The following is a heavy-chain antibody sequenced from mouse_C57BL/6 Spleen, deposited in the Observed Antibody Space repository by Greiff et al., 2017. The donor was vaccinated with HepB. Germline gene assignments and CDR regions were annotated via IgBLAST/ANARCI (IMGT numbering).Heavy chain of an antibody. CDR1: GYSITSGYY. Sequence: EVQLVESGPGLVKPSQSLSLTCSVTGYSITSGYYWNWIRQFPGNKLEWMGYISYDGSNNYNPSLKNRISITRDTSKNQFFLKLNSVTTEDTATYYCARGAVVEFYYAMDYWGQGTSVTVSS. J-gene: IGHJ4*01. CDR3: ARGAVVEFYYAMDY. CDR2: ISYDGSN. D-gene: IGHD1-1*01. V-gene: IGHV3-6*01.